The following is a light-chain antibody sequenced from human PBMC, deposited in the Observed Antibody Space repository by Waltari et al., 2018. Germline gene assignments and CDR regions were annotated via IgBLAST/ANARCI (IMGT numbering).Light chain of an antibody. CDR1: SSTIGAGFA. V-gene: IGLV1-40*01. CDR3: QSYGSDWV. Sequence: QSVLTQPPSVSGAPGQRVTISCTGSSSTIGAGFAVHWYQQLPGTAPKLLIYGNNNRPSGVPDRFSGSKSGTSASLAITGLQAEDEADYYCQSYGSDWVFGGGTKLTVL. J-gene: IGLJ3*02. CDR2: GNN.